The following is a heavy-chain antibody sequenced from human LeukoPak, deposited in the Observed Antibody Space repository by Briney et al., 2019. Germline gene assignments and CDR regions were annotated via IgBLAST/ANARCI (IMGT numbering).Heavy chain of an antibody. V-gene: IGHV4-34*01. J-gene: IGHJ4*02. CDR2: INHSGST. Sequence: KASETLSLTCAVYGGSFSGYYWSWIRQPPGKGLEWIGEINHSGSTNYNPSLKSRVTISVDTSKNQFSLRLSSVTAADTAVYYCAKGGIGLSVDDWGQGTLVTVSS. CDR1: GGSFSGYY. D-gene: IGHD2-15*01. CDR3: AKGGIGLSVDD.